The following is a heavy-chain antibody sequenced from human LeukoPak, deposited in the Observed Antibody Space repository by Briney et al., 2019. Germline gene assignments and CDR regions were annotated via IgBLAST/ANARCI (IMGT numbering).Heavy chain of an antibody. Sequence: GGSLRLSCAASGFTFNTYSMNWVRQAPGKGLEWVSFIFRSGSSIYYADSVKGRFTISRDNAKNSLYLQMNSLRAEDTAVYYCARGPSGYHNTGGQGTLVTVSS. CDR1: GFTFNTYS. J-gene: IGHJ4*02. CDR3: ARGPSGYHNT. V-gene: IGHV3-21*01. CDR2: IFRSGSSI. D-gene: IGHD5-12*01.